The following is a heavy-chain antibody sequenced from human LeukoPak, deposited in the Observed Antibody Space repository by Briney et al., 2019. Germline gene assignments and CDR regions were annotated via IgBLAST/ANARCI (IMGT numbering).Heavy chain of an antibody. Sequence: ASVKVSCKASGYTFTSYYIHWVRQAPGQGLEWMGIINPSGGSTSYAQRFQGRVTMTRDTSTSTVYMELSSLRSEDTAVYYCAGGRSSNAFDYWGQGTLVTVSS. CDR1: GYTFTSYY. CDR2: INPSGGST. V-gene: IGHV1-46*01. J-gene: IGHJ4*02. D-gene: IGHD1-1*01. CDR3: AGGRSSNAFDY.